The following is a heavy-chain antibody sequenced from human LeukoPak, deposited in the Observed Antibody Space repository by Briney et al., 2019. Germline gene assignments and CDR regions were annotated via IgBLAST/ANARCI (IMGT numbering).Heavy chain of an antibody. CDR3: ARVEASCGGDRYSRWMDV. Sequence: SETLSLTCTVSGGSISTYYWSWIRQPPGKGLEWIGYIYYSGSTNYNPSLKSRVTMSVDTSKNQFSLKLSSVSAADTAVYYCARVEASCGGDRYSRWMDVWGRGTTVTVSS. CDR1: GGSISTYY. CDR2: IYYSGST. V-gene: IGHV4-59*01. J-gene: IGHJ6*04. D-gene: IGHD2-21*02.